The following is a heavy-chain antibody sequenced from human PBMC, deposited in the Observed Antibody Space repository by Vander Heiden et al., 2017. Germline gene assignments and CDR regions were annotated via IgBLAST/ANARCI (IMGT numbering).Heavy chain of an antibody. CDR3: ARGVPPYGIDV. CDR1: GFTFRSYA. Sequence: QVQLVESGGGVVQPGRSLRLSCAASGFTFRSYAMHWVRQAPGKGLEWVAVISYDGSNKYYADSVKGRFTISRDNSRNTLYVQMNSLRAEDTAVYYCARGVPPYGIDVWGQGTTVTVSS. J-gene: IGHJ6*02. V-gene: IGHV3-30-3*01. CDR2: ISYDGSNK.